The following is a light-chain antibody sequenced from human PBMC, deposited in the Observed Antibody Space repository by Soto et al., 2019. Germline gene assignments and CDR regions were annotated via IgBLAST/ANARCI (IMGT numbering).Light chain of an antibody. CDR2: KAS. CDR3: QQYDSYPYT. Sequence: DIPMTQSPSTLSASVGDRVTITCRASQSISSWLAWYQQKPGKAPKVLIYKASNLKSGVPSRFSGSGSGTEFTLAISSLQPDDFATYYCQQYDSYPYTFGQGTKLEIK. CDR1: QSISSW. V-gene: IGKV1-5*03. J-gene: IGKJ2*01.